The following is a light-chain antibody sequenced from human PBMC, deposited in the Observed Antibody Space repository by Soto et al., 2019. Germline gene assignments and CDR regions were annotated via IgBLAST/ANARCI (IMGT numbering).Light chain of an antibody. CDR2: EVS. V-gene: IGLV2-14*01. Sequence: QSALTQPASVSGSPGQSITISCTGTSSDVGGYNYVSWYQQHPGKAPKLMISEVSNRPSGVSNRFSGSKSGNTASLTTSGLQAEDVVDYYSSSYTGSSTPVVFGTGTKLTVL. CDR3: SSYTGSSTPVV. J-gene: IGLJ1*01. CDR1: SSDVGGYNY.